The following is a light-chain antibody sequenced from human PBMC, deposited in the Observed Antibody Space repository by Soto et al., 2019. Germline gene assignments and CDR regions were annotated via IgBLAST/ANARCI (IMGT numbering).Light chain of an antibody. CDR1: QSINSD. CDR2: GAS. V-gene: IGKV3-20*01. Sequence: ELVLTQSPGTLSLSPGETTRLSCRASQSINSDVAWYQQKVGQTPRLLIHGASNRATGIPDRFSGSGSGTDFTLTISRLEPEDFAVYYCQQYGSSGTFGQGNKVDIK. CDR3: QQYGSSGT. J-gene: IGKJ1*01.